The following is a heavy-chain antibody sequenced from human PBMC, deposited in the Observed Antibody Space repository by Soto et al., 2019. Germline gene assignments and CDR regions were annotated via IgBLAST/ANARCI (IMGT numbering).Heavy chain of an antibody. CDR3: ARPFYGSVPGGWFDP. D-gene: IGHD3-10*01. V-gene: IGHV1-18*04. J-gene: IGHJ5*02. Sequence: ASVKVSCKASGYPFTSYGISWVRQSPGQGLEWMGWISAYNGNANYAQKLQGRVTMTTDTSTSTAYMELRSLRSDDTAVYYCARPFYGSVPGGWFDPWGQGTLVTVSS. CDR2: ISAYNGNA. CDR1: GYPFTSYG.